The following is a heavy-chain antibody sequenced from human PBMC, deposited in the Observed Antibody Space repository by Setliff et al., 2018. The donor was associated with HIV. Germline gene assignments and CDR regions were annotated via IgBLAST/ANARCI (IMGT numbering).Heavy chain of an antibody. CDR1: DGSISSYY. D-gene: IGHD3-10*01. CDR3: ARAYFGSGIYY. Sequence: KTSETLSLTCTVSDGSISSYYWSWIRQPPGKGLEWLGHIYSSGSTNYSPSLKSRVTISVDTSKNQFSLKLYSVTAADTAVYYCARAYFGSGIYYWGQGTLVTVSS. V-gene: IGHV4-4*09. CDR2: IYSSGST. J-gene: IGHJ4*02.